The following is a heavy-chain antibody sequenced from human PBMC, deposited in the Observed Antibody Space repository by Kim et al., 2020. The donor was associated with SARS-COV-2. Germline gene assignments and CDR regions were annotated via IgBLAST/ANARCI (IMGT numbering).Heavy chain of an antibody. CDR3: AGDQYESACYYSPGYYYGMDV. CDR2: IHNSGRT. Sequence: SETLSLTCTVSGGSVSSGEYYWNWLRPPPGKVLEWIGYIHNSGRTNYNPSLKSRVNITAHTPNNHFPLQLSFVTAADTAVYYCAGDQYESACYYSPGYYYGMDVWGQGTTVTVSS. J-gene: IGHJ6*02. D-gene: IGHD3-22*01. V-gene: IGHV4-61*03. CDR1: GGSVSSGEYY.